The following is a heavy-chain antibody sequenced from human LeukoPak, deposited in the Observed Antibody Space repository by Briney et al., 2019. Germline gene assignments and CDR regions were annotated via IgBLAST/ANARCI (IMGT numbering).Heavy chain of an antibody. CDR1: GGSFSGYY. Sequence: AETLSLTCAVYGGSFSGYYWSWIRQPPGKGLEWIGEINHSGSTNYNPSLKSRVTILVDTSKNQFSLKLSSVTAADTAVYYCARGHSPVTTKVSYFQHWGQGTLVTVSS. CDR2: INHSGST. D-gene: IGHD4-17*01. J-gene: IGHJ1*01. CDR3: ARGHSPVTTKVSYFQH. V-gene: IGHV4-34*01.